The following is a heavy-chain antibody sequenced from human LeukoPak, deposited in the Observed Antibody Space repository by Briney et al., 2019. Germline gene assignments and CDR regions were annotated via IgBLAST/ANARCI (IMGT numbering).Heavy chain of an antibody. D-gene: IGHD2-15*01. CDR3: ARGASYYQVVDLTEWWLDP. CDR2: ISPYNGNT. J-gene: IGHJ5*02. V-gene: IGHV1-18*01. CDR1: GYTFTSYG. Sequence: GASVKVSCKASGYTFTSYGISWVRQAPGQGLEWMGWISPYNGNTNYAQKLQGRVTMTTDTSTSTAYMELRSLRSDDTALYYCARGASYYQVVDLTEWWLDPWGQGTLVTVSS.